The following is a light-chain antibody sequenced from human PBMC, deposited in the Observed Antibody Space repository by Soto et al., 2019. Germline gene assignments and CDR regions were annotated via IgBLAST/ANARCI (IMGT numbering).Light chain of an antibody. V-gene: IGKV1-12*01. J-gene: IGKJ1*01. CDR2: GAS. CDR1: PDIGNW. CDR3: HQATSYPWT. Sequence: DIQMTQSPSSVSASVGDRVTIICRASPDIGNWLAWYQQKPGRTPELLIYGASTLHSVVPSRFSGSGSGTEFTLTISSLEDEDFARYYCHQATSYPWTFGQGTTVEI.